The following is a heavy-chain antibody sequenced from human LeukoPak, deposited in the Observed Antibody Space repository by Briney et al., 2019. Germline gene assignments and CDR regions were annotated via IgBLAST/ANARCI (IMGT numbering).Heavy chain of an antibody. CDR2: IWVDGSNE. J-gene: IGHJ3*01. CDR1: GFIFSSYG. V-gene: IGHV3-33*01. Sequence: PGGSVTLSCPASGFIFSSYGMHWVRQAPGNGLEWVALIWVDGSNEYYVHYVKGRFTISKDNSQHPLYLQMTTLRPEQTAVYYCARDRDQYRFGHDAFRFWGQGTMVTVSS. CDR3: ARDRDQYRFGHDAFRF. D-gene: IGHD2-2*02.